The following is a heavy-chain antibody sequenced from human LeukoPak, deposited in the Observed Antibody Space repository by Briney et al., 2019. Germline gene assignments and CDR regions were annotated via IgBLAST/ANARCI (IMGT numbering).Heavy chain of an antibody. CDR2: ISGSGGST. J-gene: IGHJ6*02. CDR3: AAEIYYYYGMDV. Sequence: GGSLRLSCAASGFMFSSYAMSWVRQAPGKGLEWVSGISGSGGSTYYADSVKGRFTISRDNAKNSLYLQMNSLRAEDTAVYYCAAEIYYYYGMDVWGQGTTVTVSS. CDR1: GFMFSSYA. V-gene: IGHV3-23*01.